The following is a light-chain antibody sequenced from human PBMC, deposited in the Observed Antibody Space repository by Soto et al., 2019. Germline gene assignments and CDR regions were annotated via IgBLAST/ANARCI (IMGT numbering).Light chain of an antibody. Sequence: EIVMTQSPATLSVSPGERVTLSCRASQNIHSDLAWYQQKPGQAPRLLIYDASNRASAIPARFSGSGSGTEFTLTISSLQSEDFAVSYCQQYNNWPLTYGGGTKVDIK. V-gene: IGKV3-15*01. CDR2: DAS. CDR1: QNIHSD. CDR3: QQYNNWPLT. J-gene: IGKJ4*01.